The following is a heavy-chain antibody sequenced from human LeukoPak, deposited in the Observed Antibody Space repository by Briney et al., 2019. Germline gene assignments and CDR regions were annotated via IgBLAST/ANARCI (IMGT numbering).Heavy chain of an antibody. V-gene: IGHV4-34*01. Sequence: SETLSLTCAVYGGSFSGYYWTWIRQPPGKGLEWIGEINHSGSTNYNPSLKSRVTISVDTSKNQFSLKLSSVTAADTAVYYCARGLGSGSYYHYWGQGTLVTVSS. CDR3: ARGLGSGSYYHY. CDR2: INHSGST. J-gene: IGHJ4*02. D-gene: IGHD3-10*01. CDR1: GGSFSGYY.